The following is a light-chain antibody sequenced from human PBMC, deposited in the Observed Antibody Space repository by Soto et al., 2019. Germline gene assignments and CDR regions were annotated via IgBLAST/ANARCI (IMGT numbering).Light chain of an antibody. CDR1: SSDVGGYNY. Sequence: QSALTQPASVSGSPGQSITISCTGTSSDVGGYNYVSWYQQHPGKAPKLMIYEVSNRPSGVSNRLSGSKSGNTASLTISELQAEDEADYYCSSYTSSRVFGGGTKLTVL. V-gene: IGLV2-14*01. J-gene: IGLJ3*02. CDR2: EVS. CDR3: SSYTSSRV.